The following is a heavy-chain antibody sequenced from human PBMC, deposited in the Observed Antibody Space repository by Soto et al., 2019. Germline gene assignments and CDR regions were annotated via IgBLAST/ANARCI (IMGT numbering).Heavy chain of an antibody. CDR2: INPSGGTT. V-gene: IGHV1-46*03. D-gene: IGHD2-2*01. CDR1: GYTFTTYY. Sequence: ASVKVSCKASGYTFTTYYIHWVRQAPGQGLEWMGIINPSGGTTSYAQKFQGRVTMTRDTSTSTVYMELSSLRSEDTAVYYCARSPEIATAAGDYWGQGTLVTISS. J-gene: IGHJ4*02. CDR3: ARSPEIATAAGDY.